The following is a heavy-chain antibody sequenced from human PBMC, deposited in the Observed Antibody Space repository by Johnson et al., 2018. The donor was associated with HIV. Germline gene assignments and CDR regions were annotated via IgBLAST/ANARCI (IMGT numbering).Heavy chain of an antibody. Sequence: VQLVESGGGFFQPGGSLRLSCAASGFIVSSNYMGWVRQAPGKGLEWVAVIYGGDSTKYTDSVKGRFTISRDNSRNMVHRQMNSLRVEDTAVYYCARDSYGDSPTFWGQGTRVTVSS. D-gene: IGHD4-17*01. CDR1: GFIVSSNY. CDR2: IYGGDST. V-gene: IGHV3-53*01. J-gene: IGHJ3*01. CDR3: ARDSYGDSPTF.